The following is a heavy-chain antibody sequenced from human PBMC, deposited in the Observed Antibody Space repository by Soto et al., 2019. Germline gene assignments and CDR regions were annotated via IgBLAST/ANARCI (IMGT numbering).Heavy chain of an antibody. D-gene: IGHD6-19*01. V-gene: IGHV3-21*01. J-gene: IGHJ4*02. Sequence: GGSLRLSCAASGFTFSSYSMNRVRQAPGKGLEWVSSISSSSSYIYYADSVKGRFTISRDNAKNSLYLQMNSLRAEDTAVYYCARDPGIAVAHFDYWGQGTLVTVSS. CDR2: ISSSSSYI. CDR3: ARDPGIAVAHFDY. CDR1: GFTFSSYS.